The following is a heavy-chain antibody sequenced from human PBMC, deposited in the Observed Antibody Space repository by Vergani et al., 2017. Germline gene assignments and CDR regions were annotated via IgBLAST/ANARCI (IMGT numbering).Heavy chain of an antibody. D-gene: IGHD3-9*01. CDR3: AKTTYYDILTGYPSPY. J-gene: IGHJ4*02. CDR1: GFTFSSYA. CDR2: ISGSGGST. Sequence: EVQLLESGGGLVQPGGSLRLSCAASGFTFSSYAMSWVRQAPGKGLEWVSAISGSGGSTDYADSVKGRFTISRDNSKNTLYLQMNSLRAEDTAVYYCAKTTYYDILTGYPSPYWGQGTLVTVSS. V-gene: IGHV3-23*01.